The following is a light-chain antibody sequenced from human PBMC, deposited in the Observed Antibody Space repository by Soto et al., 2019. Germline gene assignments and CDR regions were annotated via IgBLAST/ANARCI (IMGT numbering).Light chain of an antibody. J-gene: IGKJ1*01. Sequence: EIVLTQSPGTLSLSPGERATLSCRASQSVSSSYLAWYQQKPGQAPRLLIYGASSRATGIPDRFSGSGSGTDFTLTITRLDTEAFAVYYCQQYGSSHKTFGQGTKVDIK. CDR3: QQYGSSHKT. CDR1: QSVSSSY. CDR2: GAS. V-gene: IGKV3-20*01.